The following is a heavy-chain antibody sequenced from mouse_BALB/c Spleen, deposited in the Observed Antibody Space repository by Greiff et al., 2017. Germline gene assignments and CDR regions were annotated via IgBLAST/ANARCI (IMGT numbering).Heavy chain of an antibody. J-gene: IGHJ2*01. CDR3: ARRAYRYVFDY. Sequence: QVQLQQPGAELVKPGASVKLSCKASGYTFTSYWMHWVKQRPGQGLEWIGEIDPSDSYTNYNQKFKGKATLTVDKSSCTAYMQLSSLTSEDSAVYYCARRAYRYVFDYWGQGTTLTVSS. CDR1: GYTFTSYW. CDR2: IDPSDSYT. V-gene: IGHV1-69*02. D-gene: IGHD2-14*01.